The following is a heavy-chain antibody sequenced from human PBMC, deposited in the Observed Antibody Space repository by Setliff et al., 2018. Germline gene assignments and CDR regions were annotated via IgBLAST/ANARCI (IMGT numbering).Heavy chain of an antibody. CDR2: IIPLLETA. D-gene: IGHD2-15*01. V-gene: IGHV1-69*06. Sequence: SVKVSCKASGYTFANSIVSWVRQAPGQGLEWMGGIIPLLETAKYAQKFQGRVTITADKSTSTGYLELSRLRSEDTAIYYCARELRSPYWHIDFWGQGTLVTVSS. CDR3: ARELRSPYWHIDF. CDR1: GYTFANSI. J-gene: IGHJ4*02.